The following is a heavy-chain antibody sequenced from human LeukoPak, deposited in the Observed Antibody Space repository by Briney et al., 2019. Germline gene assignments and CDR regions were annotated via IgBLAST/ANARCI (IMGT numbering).Heavy chain of an antibody. Sequence: GGSLRLSCAAAGFIFSNYAMHWVRQAPGKGLEYVSSISSNGGSTYYANSVKDRFTIYRANSKNTLYLKMGSLRAEDMAVYYCARRGRGFSKTYFDYWGQGTLVTVYS. J-gene: IGHJ4*02. CDR2: ISSNGGST. D-gene: IGHD3-22*01. CDR3: ARRGRGFSKTYFDY. V-gene: IGHV3-64*01. CDR1: GFIFSNYA.